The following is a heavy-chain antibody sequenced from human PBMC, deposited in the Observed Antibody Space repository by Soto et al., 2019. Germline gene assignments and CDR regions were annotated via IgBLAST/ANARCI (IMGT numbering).Heavy chain of an antibody. CDR1: GFTFSSYA. Sequence: PGGSLRLSCAASGFTFSSYAMSWVRQAPGKGLEWVSAVSGSGGSTYYADSVKGRFTISRDNSKNTLYLQMNSLRAEDTAVYYCAKDNDYSNYEVPYYFDYWGQGTLVTVSS. V-gene: IGHV3-23*01. CDR3: AKDNDYSNYEVPYYFDY. CDR2: VSGSGGST. D-gene: IGHD4-4*01. J-gene: IGHJ4*02.